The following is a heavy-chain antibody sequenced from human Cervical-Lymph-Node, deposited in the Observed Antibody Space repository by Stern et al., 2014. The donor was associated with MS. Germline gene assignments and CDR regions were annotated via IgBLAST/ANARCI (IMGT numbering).Heavy chain of an antibody. CDR3: AHRTAGPFDY. V-gene: IGHV2-5*02. CDR2: IYWDDQK. CDR1: GFSLSTSGLG. Sequence: QVTLKESGPALVKPTQTLTLTCTFSGFSLSTSGLGVGWIRQPPGEALEWLASIYWDDQKRYSPSLKSRLTITKDTSKNQVVLTLTNVDPVDTATYYCAHRTAGPFDYWGQGTLVTVSS. J-gene: IGHJ4*02.